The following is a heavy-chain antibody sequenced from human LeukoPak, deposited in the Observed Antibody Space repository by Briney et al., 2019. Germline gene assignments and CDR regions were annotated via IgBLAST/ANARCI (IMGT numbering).Heavy chain of an antibody. CDR2: IYYSGST. J-gene: IGHJ5*02. D-gene: IGHD3-3*01. CDR1: GGSISSYY. V-gene: IGHV4-59*01. Sequence: SETLSLTCTVSGGSISSYYCSWIRQPPGKGLEWTGYIYYSGSTNYNPSLKSRVTISVDTSKNQFSLKLSSVTAADTAVYYCARASYDFWSGYFMQVWFDPWGQGTLVTVSS. CDR3: ARASYDFWSGYFMQVWFDP.